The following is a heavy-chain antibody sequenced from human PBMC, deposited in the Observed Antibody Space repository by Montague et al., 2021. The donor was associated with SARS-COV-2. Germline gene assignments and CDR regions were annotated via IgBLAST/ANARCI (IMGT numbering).Heavy chain of an antibody. J-gene: IGHJ2*01. CDR1: GFPFNTYT. Sequence: SLRLSCAASGFPFNTYTMTWVRQAPGKGLEWVSPIFGRGVGTYYADSVQGRVTISRDNSKNTLYLQLHSLRADDTAVYYCAKNGGSGSLVHWYFDLWGRGTPVAVSS. V-gene: IGHV3-23*01. CDR3: AKNGGSGSLVHWYFDL. D-gene: IGHD3-16*01. CDR2: IFGRGVGT.